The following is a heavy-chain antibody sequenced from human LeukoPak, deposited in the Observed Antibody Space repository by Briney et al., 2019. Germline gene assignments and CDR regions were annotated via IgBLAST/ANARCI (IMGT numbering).Heavy chain of an antibody. CDR3: ARGAMATTPFFDY. D-gene: IGHD5-24*01. CDR1: GGAISSYY. CDR2: IFYSGST. V-gene: IGHV4-59*01. J-gene: IGHJ4*02. Sequence: SETLSLTCTVSGGAISSYYWSWIRQPPGKGLEWIGYIFYSGSTNNNPSLRNRVTISVDTSNNQFSLKLSSVTAADTAVYYCARGAMATTPFFDYWGQGTLVTVSS.